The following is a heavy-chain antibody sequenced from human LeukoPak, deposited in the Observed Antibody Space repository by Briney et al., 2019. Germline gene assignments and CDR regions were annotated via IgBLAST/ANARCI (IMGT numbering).Heavy chain of an antibody. CDR2: IYYSGST. Sequence: SETLSLTCTVSGGSISSYYWSWLRQPPGKGLEWMGYIYYSGSTNYNPSLKSRVTISVDTSKNQFSLKLSSVTAADTAVYYCARYVLLEPLNYYYGMDVWGQGTTVTVSS. J-gene: IGHJ6*02. D-gene: IGHD3-10*01. CDR3: ARYVLLEPLNYYYGMDV. CDR1: GGSISSYY. V-gene: IGHV4-59*08.